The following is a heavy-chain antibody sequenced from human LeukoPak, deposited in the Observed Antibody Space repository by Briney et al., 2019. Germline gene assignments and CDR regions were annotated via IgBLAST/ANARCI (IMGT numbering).Heavy chain of an antibody. CDR3: ARGVYFDP. V-gene: IGHV4-59*01. CDR2: IYYSGST. D-gene: IGHD6-13*01. Sequence: PSETLSLTCTVSGGSISSYYWSWIRQPPGKGLEWIGYIYYSGSTNYNPSLKSRVTISVDTSKNQFSLKLSSVTAADTAVYYCARGVYFDPWGQGTLSPSPQ. J-gene: IGHJ5*02. CDR1: GGSISSYY.